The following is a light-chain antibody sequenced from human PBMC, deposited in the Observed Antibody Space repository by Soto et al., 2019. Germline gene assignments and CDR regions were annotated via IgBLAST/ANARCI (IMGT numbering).Light chain of an antibody. CDR1: QSISSN. J-gene: IGKJ3*01. CDR3: QQSNNWPFT. V-gene: IGKV3-15*01. Sequence: ERVMTQSPATLSVSPGERATLSCRASQSISSNLAWYQQKPGQAPRLLIYGASTRAAGIPARFSGSGSGTEFTLTNSCLQSEDFAVYYCQQSNNWPFTFGHGTKVDIK. CDR2: GAS.